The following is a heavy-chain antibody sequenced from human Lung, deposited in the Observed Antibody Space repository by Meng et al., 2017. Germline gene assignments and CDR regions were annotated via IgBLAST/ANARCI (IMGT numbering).Heavy chain of an antibody. D-gene: IGHD6-13*01. Sequence: QGRRGEVGHEVEKPWASVKVPCKASAYTFPDYWLPWVRRAPGRGFEWMGRINPKRGDTHYAQRFQGRVTMTGDTSISTAYMELSGLRSDDTAMYYCARDEDISAAGKLFGDYWGQGTLVTVSS. V-gene: IGHV1-2*06. J-gene: IGHJ4*02. CDR3: ARDEDISAAGKLFGDY. CDR1: AYTFPDYW. CDR2: INPKRGDT.